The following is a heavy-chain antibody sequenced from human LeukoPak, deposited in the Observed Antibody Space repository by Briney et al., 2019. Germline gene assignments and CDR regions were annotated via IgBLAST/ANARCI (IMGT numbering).Heavy chain of an antibody. J-gene: IGHJ4*02. CDR3: AGRIAARPFSPPFDY. Sequence: GGSLRLSCAASGFTFSTYAMSWVRQAPGKGLEWVSAIGDSGIHTYHADSVKGRFTISRDNSRDTLYLQINSLRAGDTAVYYCAGRIAARPFSPPFDYWGQGILVTVSS. CDR1: GFTFSTYA. V-gene: IGHV3-23*01. CDR2: IGDSGIHT. D-gene: IGHD6-6*01.